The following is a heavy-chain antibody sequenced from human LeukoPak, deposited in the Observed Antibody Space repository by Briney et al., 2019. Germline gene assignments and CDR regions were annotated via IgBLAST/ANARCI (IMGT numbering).Heavy chain of an antibody. CDR3: ARVLALDSSGYSDAFDI. CDR1: GYTFTSYY. D-gene: IGHD3-22*01. V-gene: IGHV1-46*01. J-gene: IGHJ3*02. Sequence: ASVKVSCKASGYTFTSYYMHWVRQAPGQGLEWMGIINPSGGSTSYAQKFQGRVTMTRDTSTSTVYMELSSLRSEDTAVYYCARVLALDSSGYSDAFDIWGQGTMVTVSS. CDR2: INPSGGST.